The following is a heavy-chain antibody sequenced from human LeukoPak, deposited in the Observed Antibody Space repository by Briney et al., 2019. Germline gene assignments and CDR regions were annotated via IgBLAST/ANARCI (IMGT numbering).Heavy chain of an antibody. V-gene: IGHV3-9*01. Sequence: GGSLRLSCAASGFTFDDYAMHWVRHAPGKGLEWVSGISWNSGSIGYADSVKGRFTISRDNAKNSLYLQMNSLRAEDTAVYYCAREGQRGIWGQGTMVTVSS. CDR3: AREGQRGI. CDR2: ISWNSGSI. D-gene: IGHD6-25*01. CDR1: GFTFDDYA. J-gene: IGHJ3*02.